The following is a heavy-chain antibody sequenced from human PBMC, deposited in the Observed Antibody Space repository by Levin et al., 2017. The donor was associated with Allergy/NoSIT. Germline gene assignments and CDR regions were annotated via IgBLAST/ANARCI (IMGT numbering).Heavy chain of an antibody. CDR1: GFTFDTYW. Sequence: GESLKISCEASGFTFDTYWMTWVRQAPGKGLEWVANIKEDGSEKYYVDSVEGRFTISRDNAKNSLYLQMNSLRAEDTAVYYCARNMEQCLVCPMDVWGQGTTVTVSS. CDR3: ARNMEQCLVCPMDV. V-gene: IGHV3-7*01. D-gene: IGHD6-19*01. J-gene: IGHJ6*02. CDR2: IKEDGSEK.